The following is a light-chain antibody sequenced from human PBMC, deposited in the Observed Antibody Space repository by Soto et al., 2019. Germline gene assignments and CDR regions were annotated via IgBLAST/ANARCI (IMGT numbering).Light chain of an antibody. CDR1: SSDVGGYSY. Sequence: QSALTQPASVSGSPGQSITISCTGSSSDVGGYSYVSWYQQHPGKAPKLMIYEVSNRPSGVSNRFSGSKSGNTASLTISGLQTEDEADYYCSSHTSSSTGVFGGGTQLTVL. CDR2: EVS. V-gene: IGLV2-14*01. CDR3: SSHTSSSTGV. J-gene: IGLJ3*02.